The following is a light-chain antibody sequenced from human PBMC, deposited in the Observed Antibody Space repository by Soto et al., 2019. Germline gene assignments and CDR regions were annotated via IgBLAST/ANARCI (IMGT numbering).Light chain of an antibody. V-gene: IGKV3-15*01. CDR3: QQYNNWPPIT. CDR2: GAS. CDR1: QSVSRG. Sequence: EIVMTQSPATLSVSPGERSIRSFSCSQSVSRGLAWYQQKPGQAPRLLIYGASTRATGIPARFSGSGSGTEFTLTISSLQSEDLAVYYCQQYNNWPPITFGQGTRLEIK. J-gene: IGKJ5*01.